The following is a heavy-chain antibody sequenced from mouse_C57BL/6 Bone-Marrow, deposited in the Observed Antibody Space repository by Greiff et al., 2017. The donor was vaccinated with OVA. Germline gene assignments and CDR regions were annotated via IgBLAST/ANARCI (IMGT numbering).Heavy chain of an antibody. D-gene: IGHD1-1*01. Sequence: QVQLQQPGAELVRPGSSVKLSCKASGYTFTSYWMHWVKQRPIQGLEWIGNIDPSDSETHYNQKFKDKATLTVDKSSSTAYMQLSSLTSEDSEVYDCARVYGSSFAMDYWGKGTSVTVSS. CDR1: GYTFTSYW. V-gene: IGHV1-52*01. CDR2: IDPSDSET. J-gene: IGHJ4*01. CDR3: ARVYGSSFAMDY.